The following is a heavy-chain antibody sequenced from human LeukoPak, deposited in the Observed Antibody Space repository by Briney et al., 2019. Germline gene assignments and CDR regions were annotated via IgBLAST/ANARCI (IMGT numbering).Heavy chain of an antibody. CDR3: ATTTIRLGY. V-gene: IGHV4-39*07. D-gene: IGHD1-26*01. Sequence: SETLSLTCTVSGGSISSSSHYWGWIRQPPGKGLEWIGSISNSGSTYYNPSLKGRVTISVDTSNNQFSLKPSSVTAADTAVYYCATTTIRLGYWGQGTLVTVSS. CDR1: GGSISSSSHY. CDR2: ISNSGST. J-gene: IGHJ4*02.